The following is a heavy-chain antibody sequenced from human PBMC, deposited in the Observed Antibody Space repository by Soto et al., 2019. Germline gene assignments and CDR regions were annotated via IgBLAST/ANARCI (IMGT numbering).Heavy chain of an antibody. Sequence: GGSLRLSCAASGFTFSSYEMNWVRQAPGKGLEGVSYISSSGSTIYYADSVKGRFTISRDNAKNSLYLQMNSLRAEDTAVYYCARESSGSYEGHFDYWGQGTLVTVSS. CDR3: ARESSGSYEGHFDY. D-gene: IGHD1-26*01. CDR1: GFTFSSYE. CDR2: ISSSGSTI. J-gene: IGHJ4*02. V-gene: IGHV3-48*03.